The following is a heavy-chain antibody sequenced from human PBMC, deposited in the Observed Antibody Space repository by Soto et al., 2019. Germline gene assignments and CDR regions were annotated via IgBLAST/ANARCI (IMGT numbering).Heavy chain of an antibody. V-gene: IGHV4-34*01. Sequence: SETLSLTCAVYVGSFSGYYWSWIRQPPGKGLEWIGEIDHSGSTNYNPSLKSRVTISVDTSKNQFSLKLSSVTAADTAVYYCARGGWYCSSTSCYRGWIYYYYYGMDVWGQGTTVTVSS. CDR2: IDHSGST. J-gene: IGHJ6*02. D-gene: IGHD2-2*02. CDR3: ARGGWYCSSTSCYRGWIYYYYYGMDV. CDR1: VGSFSGYY.